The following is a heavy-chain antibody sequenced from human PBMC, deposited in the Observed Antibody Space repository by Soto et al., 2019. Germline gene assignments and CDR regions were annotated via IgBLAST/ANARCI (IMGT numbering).Heavy chain of an antibody. J-gene: IGHJ2*01. CDR3: AKDLQYYYDSSGYTKGWYFDL. D-gene: IGHD3-22*01. CDR1: GFSFDDFA. Sequence: EVQLVESGGGLVQPGRSLRLSCAASGFSFDDFAMHWVRQVPGKGLEWVSGITWNSGNIGYADSVKGRFTISRDNAKNSLYLYMNSLRAEDTALYYCAKDLQYYYDSSGYTKGWYFDLWGRGTLVTVSS. V-gene: IGHV3-9*01. CDR2: ITWNSGNI.